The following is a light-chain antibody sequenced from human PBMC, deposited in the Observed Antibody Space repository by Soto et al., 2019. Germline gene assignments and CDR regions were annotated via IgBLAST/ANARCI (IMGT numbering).Light chain of an antibody. Sequence: EIVLTQAPGTLSLSPGERATLSCRASQSVSGGYLAWYQQKSGQAPRLLIYDKSGRATGTPDRLSGSGSGTDLNLTISRLEPEDFAVYVCQKYGGSPITCGQGTRLEIK. CDR1: QSVSGGY. J-gene: IGKJ5*01. CDR3: QKYGGSPIT. CDR2: DKS. V-gene: IGKV3-20*01.